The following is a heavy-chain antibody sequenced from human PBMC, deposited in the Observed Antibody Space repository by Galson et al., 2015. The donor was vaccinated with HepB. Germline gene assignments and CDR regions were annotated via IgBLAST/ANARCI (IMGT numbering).Heavy chain of an antibody. CDR1: GFTFGNYA. Sequence: SLRLSCAASGFTFGNYAMSWFRQAPGTGLEWVANINQDGAKKNYVDSVKGRFTISRDNAKNSLYLEMNSLRAEDTAMYHCARDSTYYDGSAYYDNLDSWGQGTLVTVSS. CDR3: ARDSTYYDGSAYYDNLDS. D-gene: IGHD3-22*01. J-gene: IGHJ4*02. V-gene: IGHV3-7*03. CDR2: INQDGAKK.